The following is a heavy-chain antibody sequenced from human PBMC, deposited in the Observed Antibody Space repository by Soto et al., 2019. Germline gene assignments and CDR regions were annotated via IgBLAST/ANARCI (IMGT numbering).Heavy chain of an antibody. Sequence: SETLSLTCAVSGGSISSSNWCSWVRQPPGKGLEWIGEIYHSGSTNYNPSLKSRVTISVDKSKNQFSLKLSSVTAADTAVYYCASQSIAVAGTPYYYYYYGMDVWGQGTTVTVSS. D-gene: IGHD6-19*01. CDR2: IYHSGST. J-gene: IGHJ6*02. V-gene: IGHV4-4*02. CDR3: ASQSIAVAGTPYYYYYYGMDV. CDR1: GGSISSSNW.